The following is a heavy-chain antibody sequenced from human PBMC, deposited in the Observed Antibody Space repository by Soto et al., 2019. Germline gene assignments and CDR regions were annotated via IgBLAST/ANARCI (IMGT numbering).Heavy chain of an antibody. CDR2: IYLDGSNK. CDR1: GFPFSRYG. CDR3: VRDIWDTSGWYFVY. J-gene: IGHJ4*02. V-gene: IGHV3-33*01. Sequence: QVQLVESGGGVVQPGRSLRLSCAASGFPFSRYGMHWVRQAPGKGLEWVALIYLDGSNKYYSDSVKGRFTISRDNSNNTLYLQMNSLRAEDTATYYCVRDIWDTSGWYFVYWGQGALVTVSS. D-gene: IGHD6-19*01.